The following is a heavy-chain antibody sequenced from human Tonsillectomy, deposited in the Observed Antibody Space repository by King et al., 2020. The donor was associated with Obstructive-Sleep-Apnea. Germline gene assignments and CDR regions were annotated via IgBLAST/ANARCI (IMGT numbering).Heavy chain of an antibody. J-gene: IGHJ6*02. CDR1: GFTFSSYW. CDR2: IKQDGGEK. Sequence: VQLVESGGGLVQPGGSLRLSCAASGFTFSSYWMSWVRQAPGKGLEWVANIKQDGGEKYYVDSVKGRFTISRDNAKNSLYLQMNSLRAEDTAGYYCARGRYWSSTSCATYYYGMDVWGQGTTVTVSS. V-gene: IGHV3-7*01. CDR3: ARGRYWSSTSCATYYYGMDV. D-gene: IGHD2-2*01.